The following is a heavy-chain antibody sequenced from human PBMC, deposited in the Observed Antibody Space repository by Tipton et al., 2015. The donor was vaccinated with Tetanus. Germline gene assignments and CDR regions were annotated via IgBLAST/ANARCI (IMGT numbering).Heavy chain of an antibody. CDR2: IFSGGTT. CDR1: GDSISSGGYY. Sequence: TLSLTCTVAGDSISSGGYYWNWVRQNPGKGLEWLGYIFSGGTTFFSPFLNGPVSMSLDTSKNLFPLRLASVTSADTAVYYCARDRRPYRISGAFRGNDALDIGGPGALVTVSS. CDR3: ARDRRPYRISGAFRGNDALDI. V-gene: IGHV4-31*01. J-gene: IGHJ3*02. D-gene: IGHD1-26*01.